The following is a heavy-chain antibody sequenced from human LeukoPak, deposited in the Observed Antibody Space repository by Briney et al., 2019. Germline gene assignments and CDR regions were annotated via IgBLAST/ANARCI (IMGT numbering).Heavy chain of an antibody. D-gene: IGHD6-19*01. Sequence: TGGSLRLSCVASGFTFRSHAMHWVRQAPGKGLEWVIVISSDGTNKYYADSVKGRFTVSRDNSKNTLYLQMNSLRAEDTAVYYCTKSVFSGSGWYDYWGQGTLVTGSS. J-gene: IGHJ4*02. CDR2: ISSDGTNK. V-gene: IGHV3-30-3*02. CDR1: GFTFRSHA. CDR3: TKSVFSGSGWYDY.